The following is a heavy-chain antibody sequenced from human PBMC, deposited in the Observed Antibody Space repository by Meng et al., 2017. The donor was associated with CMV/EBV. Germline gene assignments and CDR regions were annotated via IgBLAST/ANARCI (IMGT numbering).Heavy chain of an antibody. Sequence: GESLKISCAASGFTFSSYAMHWVRQAPGKGLEWVAVISYDGSNKYYADSVKGRFTISRDNSKNTLYLQMNSLRAEDTAVYYCARAEDLRFEYYYGMDVWGQGTTVTVSS. CDR2: ISYDGSNK. CDR1: GFTFSSYA. D-gene: IGHD3-3*01. V-gene: IGHV3-30*04. CDR3: ARAEDLRFEYYYGMDV. J-gene: IGHJ6*02.